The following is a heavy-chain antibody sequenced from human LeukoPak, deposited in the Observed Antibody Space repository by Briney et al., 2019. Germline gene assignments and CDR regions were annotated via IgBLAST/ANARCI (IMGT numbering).Heavy chain of an antibody. V-gene: IGHV4-59*05. CDR1: GGSISSYY. J-gene: IGHJ5*02. D-gene: IGHD6-13*01. CDR2: IYYSGST. Sequence: PSETLSLTCTVSGGSISSYYWSWIRQPPGKGLEWIGSIYYSGSTYYNPSLKSRVTISVDTSKNQFSLKLSSVTAADTAVYYCARIIRQQLVTMTGNWFDPWGQGTLVTVSS. CDR3: ARIIRQQLVTMTGNWFDP.